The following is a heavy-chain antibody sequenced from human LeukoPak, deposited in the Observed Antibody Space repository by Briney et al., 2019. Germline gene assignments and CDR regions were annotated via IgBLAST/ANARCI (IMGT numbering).Heavy chain of an antibody. CDR3: ARGVESGYSGYDYGYFDY. D-gene: IGHD5-12*01. V-gene: IGHV4-39*01. CDR1: GGSIGSSSYY. CDR2: IYYSGST. Sequence: PSETLSLTCTVSGGSIGSSSYYWGWIRQPPGKGLEWIGSIYYSGSTYYNPSLKSRVTISVDTSKNQFSLKLSSVTAADTAVYYCARGVESGYSGYDYGYFDYWGQGILVTVSS. J-gene: IGHJ4*02.